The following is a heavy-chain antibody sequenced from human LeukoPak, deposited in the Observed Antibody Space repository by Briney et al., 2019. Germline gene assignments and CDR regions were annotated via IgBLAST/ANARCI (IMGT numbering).Heavy chain of an antibody. V-gene: IGHV4-31*03. J-gene: IGHJ5*02. CDR3: AREIRTGGWFDP. CDR2: IYYSGGT. Sequence: SQTLSLTCTVSGGSISSGGYYWSWIRQHPGKGLEWIGYIYYSGGTYYNPSLKSRLTISVDTSKNQFSLRLSSVTVADTAVYYCAREIRTGGWFDPWGQGTLVTVSS. CDR1: GGSISSGGYY. D-gene: IGHD1-14*01.